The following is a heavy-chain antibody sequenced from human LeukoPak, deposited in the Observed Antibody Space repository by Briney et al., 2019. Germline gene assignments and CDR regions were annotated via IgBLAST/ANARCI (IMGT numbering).Heavy chain of an antibody. V-gene: IGHV3-49*03. CDR3: TRDLTCSSTSCYGRFDC. D-gene: IGHD2-2*01. CDR2: IRSKAYGGTT. CDR1: GFTFGDYA. J-gene: IGHJ4*02. Sequence: GGSLRLSCTASGFTFGDYAMSWFRQAPGKGLEWVGFIRSKAYGGTTEYAASVKGRFTISRDDSKSIAYLQMNSLKTEDTAVYYCTRDLTCSSTSCYGRFDCWGQGTLVTVSS.